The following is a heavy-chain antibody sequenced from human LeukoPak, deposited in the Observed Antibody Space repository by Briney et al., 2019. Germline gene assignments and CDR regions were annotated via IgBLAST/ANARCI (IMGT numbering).Heavy chain of an antibody. CDR2: VSSTGTT. CDR1: GDSLSGYYY. CDR3: ARSFDYGDYEYFRH. Sequence: SDTLSLTCTVSGDSLSGYYYWTWIRQPAGKGLEWIGRVSSTGTTDYNPSLKSRVAISVDTSVSQFSLKLTSVTAADAAVYYCARSFDYGDYEYFRHWGQGTLVTVSS. J-gene: IGHJ1*01. D-gene: IGHD4-17*01. V-gene: IGHV4-4*07.